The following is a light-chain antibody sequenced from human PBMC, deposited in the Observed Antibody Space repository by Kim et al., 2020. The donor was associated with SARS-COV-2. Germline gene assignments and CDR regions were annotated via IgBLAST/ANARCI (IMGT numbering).Light chain of an antibody. V-gene: IGLV4-69*01. CDR2: LNSDGSH. CDR3: QTWGTGIG. Sequence: CTLSSGHSSYAIAWHQQQPEKGPRYLMKLNSDGSHSKGDGIPDRFSGSSSGAERYLTISSLQSEDEADYYCQTWGTGIGFGGGTKLTVL. J-gene: IGLJ3*02. CDR1: SGHSSYA.